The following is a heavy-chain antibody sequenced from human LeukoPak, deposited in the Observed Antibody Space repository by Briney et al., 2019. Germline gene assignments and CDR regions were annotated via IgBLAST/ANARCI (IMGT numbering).Heavy chain of an antibody. Sequence: PGRTLRPSCPAPGLPFSDYNRSWIRQAPGKGLEWVSYISSSRSCTNYADSVKGRFTISRDNAKNSLYLQMNSLRAEGTAVYYCARALYDSSGYYFDYWGQGTLVTVSS. V-gene: IGHV3-11*05. CDR3: ARALYDSSGYYFDY. J-gene: IGHJ4*02. D-gene: IGHD3-22*01. CDR2: ISSSRSCT. CDR1: GLPFSDYN.